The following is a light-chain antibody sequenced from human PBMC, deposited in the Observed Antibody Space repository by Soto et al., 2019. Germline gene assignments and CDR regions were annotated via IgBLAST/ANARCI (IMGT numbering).Light chain of an antibody. J-gene: IGKJ2*03. CDR3: QQTYSTLNS. V-gene: IGKV1-39*01. CDR2: TAS. Sequence: DIQVTQSPSSLSASVGDRVTITCRASQSIRTYLNWYQQRPGKPPKLLIHTASTLQSGVPSRFSGSGSGTEFTLTISSLQPEDFATYYCQQTYSTLNSFGQGTKLEIK. CDR1: QSIRTY.